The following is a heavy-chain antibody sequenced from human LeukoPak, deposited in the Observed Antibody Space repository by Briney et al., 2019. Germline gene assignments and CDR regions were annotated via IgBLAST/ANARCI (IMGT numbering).Heavy chain of an antibody. V-gene: IGHV4-30-4*01. Sequence: PSQTLSLTCTVSGGSISSSDHYWRWIRQPPGKGLEWIGYIYYIGTTYYNPSLKSRVSISIDTSKNQFSLSLSSVTAADTAVYYCGRDRGYTYGLDSWGQGTLVTVSS. CDR1: GGSISSSDHY. CDR3: GRDRGYTYGLDS. CDR2: IYYIGTT. J-gene: IGHJ4*02. D-gene: IGHD5-18*01.